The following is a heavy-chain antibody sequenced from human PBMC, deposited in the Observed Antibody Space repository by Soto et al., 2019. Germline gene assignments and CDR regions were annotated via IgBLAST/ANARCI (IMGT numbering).Heavy chain of an antibody. CDR2: INHSGST. V-gene: IGHV4-34*01. Sequence: PGGSLRLSCAASGFTFSSYAMSWVRQAPGKGLEWIGEINHSGSTNYNPSLKSRVTISVDTSKNQFSLKLSSVTAADTAVYYCASWRFAGAYSSRAEQDWGWGYYYYGMDVWGQGTTVTVSS. J-gene: IGHJ6*02. D-gene: IGHD6-13*01. CDR3: ASWRFAGAYSSRAEQDWGWGYYYYGMDV. CDR1: GFTFSSYA.